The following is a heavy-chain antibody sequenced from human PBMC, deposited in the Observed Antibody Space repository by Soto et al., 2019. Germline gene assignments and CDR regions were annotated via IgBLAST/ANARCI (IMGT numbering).Heavy chain of an antibody. J-gene: IGHJ4*02. CDR3: VRDDGASPYDY. CDR1: GFSVSRNY. V-gene: IGHV3-66*01. CDR2: IFGGGST. D-gene: IGHD3-16*01. Sequence: EVQVVESGGGLVQPGGSLRLSCAASGFSVSRNYMSWVGQAPGKGLEWVSVIFGGGSTLYADSVKGRFTIFRDNSKNTLYLQMNSLRVEDTGVYYCVRDDGASPYDYWGQGALVTVSS.